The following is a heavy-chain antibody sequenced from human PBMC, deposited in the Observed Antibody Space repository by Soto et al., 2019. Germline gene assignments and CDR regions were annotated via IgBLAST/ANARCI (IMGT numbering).Heavy chain of an antibody. CDR2: IYYSGST. D-gene: IGHD1-20*01. Sequence: SETLSLTCTVSGGSISSSSYYWGWIRQPPGKGLEWIGSIYYSGSTYYNPSLKSRFTISVDTSKNQFSLKLSSVTAADTAVYYCAREEPITGTAFDIWGQGTMVTVSS. J-gene: IGHJ3*02. CDR3: AREEPITGTAFDI. CDR1: GGSISSSSYY. V-gene: IGHV4-39*07.